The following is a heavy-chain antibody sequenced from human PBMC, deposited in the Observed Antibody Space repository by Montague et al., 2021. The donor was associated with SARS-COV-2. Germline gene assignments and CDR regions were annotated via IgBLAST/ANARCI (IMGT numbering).Heavy chain of an antibody. Sequence: SETLSLTCTVSGGSINGYYWSWIRQSPGKGLDWIGYIPYTGNTNYNPSLKGRVTISLDTSKSQFSLRLSSVTAADTAVYSCARLRTGSYVFDYWGQGTLVTVSS. D-gene: IGHD1-26*01. J-gene: IGHJ4*02. CDR3: ARLRTGSYVFDY. CDR2: IPYTGNT. V-gene: IGHV4-59*08. CDR1: GGSINGYY.